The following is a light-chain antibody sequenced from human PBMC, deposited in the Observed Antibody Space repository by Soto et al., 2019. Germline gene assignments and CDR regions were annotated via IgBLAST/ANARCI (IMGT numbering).Light chain of an antibody. J-gene: IGLJ1*01. CDR3: ISYKTDDTFV. Sequence: QSALTQPASVSGSPGQSITISCAGTRSDIGASNSVSWYQHLPGRSPTLIIYEATNRPSGVSERFSGSKAGDTASLTISGHQADDESEYFCISYKTDDTFVFGGGTKVTVL. CDR2: EAT. V-gene: IGLV2-14*01. CDR1: RSDIGASNS.